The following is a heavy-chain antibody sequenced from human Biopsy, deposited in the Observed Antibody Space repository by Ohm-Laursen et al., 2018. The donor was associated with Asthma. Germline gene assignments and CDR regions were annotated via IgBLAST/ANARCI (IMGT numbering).Heavy chain of an antibody. V-gene: IGHV3-30*01. D-gene: IGHD1-1*01. Sequence: SLRLSCTASGFSFSNFAIHWVRQAPGKGLEWVGVISKDASTQDYADPVKGRFTMARDNSKNTLDLQMNSLREEDTAVHYCVRDGTDDAFDIWGQGTVVSVSS. CDR2: ISKDASTQ. CDR1: GFSFSNFA. J-gene: IGHJ3*02. CDR3: VRDGTDDAFDI.